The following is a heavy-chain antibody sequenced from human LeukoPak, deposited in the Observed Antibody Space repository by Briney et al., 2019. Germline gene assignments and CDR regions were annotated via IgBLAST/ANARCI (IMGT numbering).Heavy chain of an antibody. CDR3: ARDMLYSSFDY. J-gene: IGHJ4*02. CDR1: GFTFSSYW. CDR2: IKQDGSEK. D-gene: IGHD6-13*01. Sequence: GGSLRLSCAASGFTFSSYWMSWVRQAPGKGLEWVANIKQDGSEKYYVVSVKGRFTISRDNAKNSLYLQMNSLRAEDTAVYYCARDMLYSSFDYWGQGTLVTVSS. V-gene: IGHV3-7*01.